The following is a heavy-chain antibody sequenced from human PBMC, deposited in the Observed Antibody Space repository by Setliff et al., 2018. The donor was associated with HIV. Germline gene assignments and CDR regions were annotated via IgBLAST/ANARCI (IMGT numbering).Heavy chain of an antibody. Sequence: PSETLSLTCTVSDDFITSYYWSWIRQPPGKGLEWIGYIYYSGSTNYNPSLKSRVTISLDMSTSQFSLRLSSVTAADTAGYYCARAVYYFDFWGQGTLVTVSS. D-gene: IGHD1-20*01. V-gene: IGHV4-59*01. CDR3: ARAVYYFDF. J-gene: IGHJ4*02. CDR2: IYYSGST. CDR1: DDFITSYY.